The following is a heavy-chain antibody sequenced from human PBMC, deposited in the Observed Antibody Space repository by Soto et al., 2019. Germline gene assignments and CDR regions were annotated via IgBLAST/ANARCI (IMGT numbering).Heavy chain of an antibody. J-gene: IGHJ6*02. CDR3: ARALYCSAGSCSTLRGMDV. CDR2: IYHSGST. V-gene: IGHV4-4*02. CDR1: GDSITTNKW. Sequence: SDTLSLTCAVSGDSITTNKWWSWVRQPPGKGLEWIGTIYHSGSTYYNPSLKTRVTISVDTSKNQFSLKLSSVTAADTAVYYCARALYCSAGSCSTLRGMDVWGQGTTVTVYS. D-gene: IGHD2-15*01.